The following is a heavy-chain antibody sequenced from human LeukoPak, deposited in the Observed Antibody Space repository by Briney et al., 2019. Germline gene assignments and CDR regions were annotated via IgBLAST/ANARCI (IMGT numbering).Heavy chain of an antibody. Sequence: PGGSLRLSCAASGFSFSGYWMGWVRQAPGRGLEWVANINQDGSQKPYVDSVKGRFTISRDNAKNSLYLQMNSLRAEDTAVYYCARDLSPDVAGSTYDAFDLWGQGTMVTVSS. J-gene: IGHJ3*01. V-gene: IGHV3-7*05. D-gene: IGHD6-13*01. CDR3: ARDLSPDVAGSTYDAFDL. CDR2: INQDGSQK. CDR1: GFSFSGYW.